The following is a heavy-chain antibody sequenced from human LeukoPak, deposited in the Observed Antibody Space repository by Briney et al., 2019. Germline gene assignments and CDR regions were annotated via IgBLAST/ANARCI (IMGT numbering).Heavy chain of an antibody. CDR2: IDPSDSYT. V-gene: IGHV5-10-1*01. CDR3: ARHGSGYCSGGSCYHYYYGMDV. D-gene: IGHD2-15*01. Sequence: GESLKISCKGSGYSFTSYWISWVRQMPGKGLEWMGRIDPSDSYTNYSPSFQGHVTISADKSISTAYLQWSSLKASDTAMYYCARHGSGYCSGGSCYHYYYGMDVWGKGTTVTVCS. CDR1: GYSFTSYW. J-gene: IGHJ6*04.